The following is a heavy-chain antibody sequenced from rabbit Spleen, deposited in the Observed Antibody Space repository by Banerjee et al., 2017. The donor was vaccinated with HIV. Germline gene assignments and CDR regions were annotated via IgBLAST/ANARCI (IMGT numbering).Heavy chain of an antibody. CDR1: GFSFSSSYY. Sequence: QEQLVESGGGLVQPEGSLTLTCTASGFSFSSSYYMCWVRQAPEKGLEWVACAYAGSSGSTYSATWAKGRFTISKTSSTTVTLQMTSLTAADTATYFCARDTGSSFSSYGMDLWGPGTLVTVS. D-gene: IGHD8-1*01. CDR3: ARDTGSSFSSYGMDL. V-gene: IGHV1S45*01. CDR2: AYAGSSGST. J-gene: IGHJ6*01.